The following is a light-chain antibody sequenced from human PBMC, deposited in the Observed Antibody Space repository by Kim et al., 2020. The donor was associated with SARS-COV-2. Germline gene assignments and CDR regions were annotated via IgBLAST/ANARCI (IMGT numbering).Light chain of an antibody. V-gene: IGLV1-44*01. CDR1: RSNIGSNT. Sequence: GQRATISCSGSRSNIGSNTVNWYQHLPGTAPNLLIYKNNQWPSGVPDRFSGSKSGTSASLAISGLQSEDESDYYCAAWDDSLNGWVFGGGTQLTVL. J-gene: IGLJ3*02. CDR2: KNN. CDR3: AAWDDSLNGWV.